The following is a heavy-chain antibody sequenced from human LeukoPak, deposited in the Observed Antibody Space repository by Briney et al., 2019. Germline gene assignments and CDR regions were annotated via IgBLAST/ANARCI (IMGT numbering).Heavy chain of an antibody. CDR3: ARGSRSLNYYDSSGYSDY. CDR2: ISAYNGNT. J-gene: IGHJ4*02. CDR1: GYTFTSYG. V-gene: IGHV1-18*01. Sequence: ASVKVSCKASGYTFTSYGISWVRQAPGQGLEWMGWISAYNGNTNYAQKLQGRVTMTTDTSTSTAYRELRSLRSDDTAVYYCARGSRSLNYYDSSGYSDYWGKGTLVTVS. D-gene: IGHD3-22*01.